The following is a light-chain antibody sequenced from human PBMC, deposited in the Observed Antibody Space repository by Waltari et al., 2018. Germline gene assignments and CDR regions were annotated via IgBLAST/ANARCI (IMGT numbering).Light chain of an antibody. V-gene: IGLV1-44*01. CDR2: RSD. Sequence: QSVLTQPPSASGTPGQRVTISCSGSTSNIGSNVVNWYQQFPGKAPKLLIYRSDQRPSGVPDRFSGSKSGTSASLAISGLQSEDEADYYCAAWDDSLHGHWVFGGGTKVTVL. J-gene: IGLJ3*02. CDR3: AAWDDSLHGHWV. CDR1: TSNIGSNV.